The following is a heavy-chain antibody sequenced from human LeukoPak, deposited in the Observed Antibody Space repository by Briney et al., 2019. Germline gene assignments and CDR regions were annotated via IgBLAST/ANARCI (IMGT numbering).Heavy chain of an antibody. CDR3: AKDLGYGGNPPVYFDY. J-gene: IGHJ4*02. Sequence: GGSLRLSCAASGFTFSSYAMSWVRQAPGKGLEWVSAITDSGVSTYYADSVKGRFTVSRDNSKNTLYLQMNSLRAEDTAVYYCAKDLGYGGNPPVYFDYWGQGTLVTVSS. D-gene: IGHD4-23*01. CDR2: ITDSGVST. V-gene: IGHV3-23*01. CDR1: GFTFSSYA.